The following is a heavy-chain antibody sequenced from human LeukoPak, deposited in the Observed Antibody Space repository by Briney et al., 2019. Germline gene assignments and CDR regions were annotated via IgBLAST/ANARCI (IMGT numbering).Heavy chain of an antibody. Sequence: SQTLSLTCALSGDSVSSNSAAWNWLRQSPSRGLEWLGRTYYRSKWYNDYAVSVKSRITINPDTSKNQFSLQLNSVTPEDTAVYYCAREDSSSGPEYFQHWGQGTLVTVSS. V-gene: IGHV6-1*01. D-gene: IGHD6-19*01. CDR2: TYYRSKWYN. CDR3: AREDSSSGPEYFQH. CDR1: GDSVSSNSAA. J-gene: IGHJ1*01.